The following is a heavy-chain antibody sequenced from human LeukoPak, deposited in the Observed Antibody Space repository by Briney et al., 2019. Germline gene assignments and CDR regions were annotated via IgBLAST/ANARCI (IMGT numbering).Heavy chain of an antibody. CDR2: IYYSGST. Sequence: SETLSLTCTVSGGSISSGGYYWSWIRQPPGKGLEWIGYIYYSGSTNYNPSLKSRVTISVGTSKNQFSLKLSSVTAADTAVYFCARVGQYFPTFRFDPWGQGILVTVSS. V-gene: IGHV4-61*08. CDR1: GGSISSGGYY. J-gene: IGHJ5*02. CDR3: ARVGQYFPTFRFDP. D-gene: IGHD3-9*01.